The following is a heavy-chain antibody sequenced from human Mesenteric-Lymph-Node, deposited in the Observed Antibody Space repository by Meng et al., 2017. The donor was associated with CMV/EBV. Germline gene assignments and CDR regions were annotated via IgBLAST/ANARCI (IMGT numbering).Heavy chain of an antibody. Sequence: SETLSLTCTVSGGSVSSGSYYWSWIRQPPGKGLEWIGRIYDSGSTSYNPSLRSRVTISADTSKNQFSLELRSVTAADTAVYFCARGDDFWSGRPFDYWGQGTLVTVSS. CDR1: GGSVSSGSYY. D-gene: IGHD3-3*01. CDR2: IYDSGST. V-gene: IGHV4-61*01. CDR3: ARGDDFWSGRPFDY. J-gene: IGHJ4*02.